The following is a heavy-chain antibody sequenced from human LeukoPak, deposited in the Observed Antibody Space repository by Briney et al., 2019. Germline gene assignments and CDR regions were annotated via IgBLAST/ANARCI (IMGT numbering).Heavy chain of an antibody. CDR3: ARDRISINALDM. Sequence: SETLSLTCTVSGASITGHYLTWIRQPPGNGLEWIGYISHIGSTNYNPSLKSRVTISVDTSKNQFSLKLTSVTAADTALFYCARDRISINALDMWGQGTMVTVSS. D-gene: IGHD1-14*01. CDR1: GASITGHY. CDR2: ISHIGST. V-gene: IGHV4-59*11. J-gene: IGHJ3*02.